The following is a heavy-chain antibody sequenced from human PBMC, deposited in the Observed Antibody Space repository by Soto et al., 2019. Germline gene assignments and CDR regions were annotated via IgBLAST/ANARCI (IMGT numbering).Heavy chain of an antibody. Sequence: SETLSLTCIVSGDSISSGDYYWSWIRQPPGKGLEWIGYIYYSSTTYYNPSLKSRVTISVDKSKNHFSLKLSSVTAADTAVYYCARHCPPEYDYDWGSYRPCYFDYWGQGTLVTVSS. CDR3: ARHCPPEYDYDWGSYRPCYFDY. V-gene: IGHV4-30-4*01. CDR1: GDSISSGDYY. CDR2: IYYSSTT. D-gene: IGHD3-16*02. J-gene: IGHJ4*02.